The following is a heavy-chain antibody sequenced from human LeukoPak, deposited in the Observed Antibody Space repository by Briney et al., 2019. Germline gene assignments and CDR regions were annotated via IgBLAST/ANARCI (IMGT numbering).Heavy chain of an antibody. D-gene: IGHD1-14*01. CDR1: GGSISSHY. CDR3: ARAPGSDNLYWYFDL. CDR2: IYASGST. J-gene: IGHJ2*01. V-gene: IGHV4-4*07. Sequence: PSETLSLTCTVSGGSISSHYWSWIRQAAGKGLEWIGRIYASGSTNYNPSLKSRVTMSVDTSKNQFSLKVTSVTAADTAVYNCARAPGSDNLYWYFDLWGRGALVTVSS.